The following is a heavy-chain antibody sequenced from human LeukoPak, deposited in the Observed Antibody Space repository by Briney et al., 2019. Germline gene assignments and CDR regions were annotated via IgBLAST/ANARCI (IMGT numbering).Heavy chain of an antibody. J-gene: IGHJ3*02. V-gene: IGHV4-31*03. CDR1: GGSISSDGYY. Sequence: PSETLSLTCTVSGGSISSDGYYWTWIRQHPGTGLEWIGYIYYSGTTYYNPSLESRVTLSVDTSENQFSLRLSSVTAADTAVYYCARYRDSGGRLAFDNWGQGTMATVSS. D-gene: IGHD2-15*01. CDR2: IYYSGTT. CDR3: ARYRDSGGRLAFDN.